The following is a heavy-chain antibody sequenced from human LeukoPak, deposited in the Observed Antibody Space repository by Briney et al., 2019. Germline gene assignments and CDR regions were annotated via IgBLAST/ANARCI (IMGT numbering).Heavy chain of an antibody. D-gene: IGHD4-17*01. CDR1: GFTSSTAW. Sequence: GGSLRLSCGISGFTSSTAWLTWVRQAPGKGPEWVSYISSSSSTIYYADSVKGRFTISRDNAKNSLYLQMNSLRAEDTAVYYCARELGGYGDYPPDYWGQGTLVTVSS. J-gene: IGHJ4*02. V-gene: IGHV3-48*01. CDR2: ISSSSSTI. CDR3: ARELGGYGDYPPDY.